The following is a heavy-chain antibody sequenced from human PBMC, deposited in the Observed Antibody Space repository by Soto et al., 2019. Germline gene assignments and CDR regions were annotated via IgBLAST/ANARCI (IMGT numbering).Heavy chain of an antibody. D-gene: IGHD2-2*01. J-gene: IGHJ6*02. CDR3: XRTXRSXQLLXXYYGMDV. CDR2: IWYDGSNK. Sequence: QVQLVESGGGVVQPGRSLRLSCAASGFTFSSYGMHWVRQAPGKGLEWVXVIWYDGSNKYYADSVKGRFTISRDNSKNTLYLXMXXXRAXXTAVXYXXRTXRSXQLLXXYYGMDVWGQGTTVTVSS. CDR1: GFTFSSYG. V-gene: IGHV3-33*01.